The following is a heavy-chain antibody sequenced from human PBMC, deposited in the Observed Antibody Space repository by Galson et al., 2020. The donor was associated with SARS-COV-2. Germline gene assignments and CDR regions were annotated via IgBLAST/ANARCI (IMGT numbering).Heavy chain of an antibody. Sequence: SETLSLTCAVYGGSFSGYYWSWIRQPPGKGLEWIGEVNHSGSTNYNPSLKSRVTISVDTSKNQLSLKLRSMTAADTAVYYCARGTTGFNMILVVIGLYYYMDVWGKGTTVTVSS. J-gene: IGHJ6*03. CDR3: ARGTTGFNMILVVIGLYYYMDV. CDR2: VNHSGST. D-gene: IGHD3-22*01. V-gene: IGHV4-34*01. CDR1: GGSFSGYY.